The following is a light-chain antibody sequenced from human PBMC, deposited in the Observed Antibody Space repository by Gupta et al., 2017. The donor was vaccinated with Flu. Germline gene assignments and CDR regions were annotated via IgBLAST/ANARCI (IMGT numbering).Light chain of an antibody. V-gene: IGKV3-11*01. J-gene: IGKJ4*01. CDR2: DAS. CDR1: QSVSNY. CDR3: QQLGTWPPLT. Sequence: EIVLTHSPATLSLSPGERVTLSCRASQSVSNYLAWYQQKPGQAPRLLIYDASNRATGIPARFSGSGSGTDFTLTSSIRDPEDFAIYYCQQLGTWPPLTFGGGTKVEIK.